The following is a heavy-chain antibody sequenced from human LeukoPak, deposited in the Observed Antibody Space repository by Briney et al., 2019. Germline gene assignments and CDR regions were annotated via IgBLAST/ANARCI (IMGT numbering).Heavy chain of an antibody. V-gene: IGHV3-30*18. CDR3: AEDTNYYDTSGPLDY. CDR1: GLTFSSYG. Sequence: GGSLRLSCAASGLTFSSYGMHWVRQAPGKGLEWVALISYDGSNKYYADSVKGRFTISRDNSKNTLYLQMNSLRAEDTAVYYCAEDTNYYDTSGPLDYWGQGTLVTVSS. J-gene: IGHJ4*02. CDR2: ISYDGSNK. D-gene: IGHD3-22*01.